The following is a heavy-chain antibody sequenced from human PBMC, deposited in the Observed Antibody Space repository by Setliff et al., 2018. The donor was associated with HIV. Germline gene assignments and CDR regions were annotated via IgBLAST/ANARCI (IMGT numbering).Heavy chain of an antibody. D-gene: IGHD3-22*01. CDR1: GGTFSSYP. V-gene: IGHV1-69*13. CDR2: IIPIFGTT. J-gene: IGHJ6*03. Sequence: SVKVSCKASGGTFSSYPISWVRQAPGQGLEWMGGIIPIFGTTHYAQKFQGRVTVTADESTSTAYMQLSSLRSDDTAVYYCARGRNYDSSGYGDYYYYMDVWGKGTXXXVSS. CDR3: ARGRNYDSSGYGDYYYYMDV.